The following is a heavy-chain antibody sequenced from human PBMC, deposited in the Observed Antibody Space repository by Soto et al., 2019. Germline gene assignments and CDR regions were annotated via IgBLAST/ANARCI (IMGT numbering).Heavy chain of an antibody. CDR1: GFTFSSYA. CDR3: AEGVDFWYYGMDV. V-gene: IGHV3-23*01. Sequence: QPGGSLRLSCAASGFTFSSYAISWVRQAPGKGLEXVSXXSXXGXXXXXAXXVKGRFTISRDNSKNTLYLQMNSLRAEDTAVYYCAEGVDFWYYGMDVWGQGTTVTASS. J-gene: IGHJ6*02. CDR2: XSXXGXXX. D-gene: IGHD3-3*01.